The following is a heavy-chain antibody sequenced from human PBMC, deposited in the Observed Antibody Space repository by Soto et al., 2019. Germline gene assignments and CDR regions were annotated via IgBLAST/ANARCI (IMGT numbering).Heavy chain of an antibody. D-gene: IGHD3-22*01. Sequence: SVKVSCKASGFTFTSSAVQWVRQARGQRLEWIGWIVVGSGNTNYAQKFQERVTITRDMSTSTAYMELSSLRSEDTAVYYCAAAYYYDSSGPDYWGQGTLVTVSS. CDR2: IVVGSGNT. J-gene: IGHJ4*02. CDR3: AAAYYYDSSGPDY. V-gene: IGHV1-58*01. CDR1: GFTFTSSA.